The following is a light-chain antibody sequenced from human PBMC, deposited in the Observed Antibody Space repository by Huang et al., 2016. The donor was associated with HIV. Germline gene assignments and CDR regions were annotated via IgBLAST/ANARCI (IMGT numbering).Light chain of an antibody. Sequence: EIVMTQSPAPLSVSPGERATLACKASQSINTDLAWYQQKPVQPPRLLIHGASTRATGIPARFSGSGSGTGFTLTISSLQSEDFAVYHCQQYNNWPYTFGQGTKLEIK. CDR3: QQYNNWPYT. J-gene: IGKJ2*01. CDR2: GAS. CDR1: QSINTD. V-gene: IGKV3-15*01.